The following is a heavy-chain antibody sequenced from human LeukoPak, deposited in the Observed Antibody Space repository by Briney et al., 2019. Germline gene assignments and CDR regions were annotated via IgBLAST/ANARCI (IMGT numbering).Heavy chain of an antibody. CDR2: IYYSGST. Sequence: SETLSLTCIVSGGSISSYYWSWIRQPPGKGLEWIGYIYYSGSTYYNPSLKSRVTISVDTSKNQFSLKLSSVTAADTAVYYCARAYSAAGIYDSNFDYWGQGTLVTVSS. CDR3: ARAYSAAGIYDSNFDY. V-gene: IGHV4-59*12. CDR1: GGSISSYY. J-gene: IGHJ4*02. D-gene: IGHD6-13*01.